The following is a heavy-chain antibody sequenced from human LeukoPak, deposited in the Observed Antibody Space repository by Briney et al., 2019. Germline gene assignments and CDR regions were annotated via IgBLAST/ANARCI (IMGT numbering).Heavy chain of an antibody. D-gene: IGHD2-15*01. Sequence: PGGSLRLSCAASGFTFSSYWMHWVRQVPGKGLVWVSRIKSDGSSTSYADSVKGRFTISRDNAKNTLYVQMYSLRAEDTAVYYCAREVCSGGSCYYDYWGQGTLVTVSS. CDR1: GFTFSSYW. J-gene: IGHJ4*02. CDR3: AREVCSGGSCYYDY. CDR2: IKSDGSST. V-gene: IGHV3-74*01.